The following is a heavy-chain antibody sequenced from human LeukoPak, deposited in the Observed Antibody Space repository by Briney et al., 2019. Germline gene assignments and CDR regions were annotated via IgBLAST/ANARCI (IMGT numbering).Heavy chain of an antibody. CDR1: GFTFSSYA. J-gene: IGHJ4*02. Sequence: SGGSLRLSCAASGFTFSSYATSWVRQAPGKGLEWVSAISDSGRSTYYVDSVKGRFSISRDNSKNTLFLQMNSLRAEDTAVYYCAKRGMTTIKEGFDYWGQGTLVTVSS. V-gene: IGHV3-23*01. CDR2: ISDSGRST. CDR3: AKRGMTTIKEGFDY. D-gene: IGHD5-24*01.